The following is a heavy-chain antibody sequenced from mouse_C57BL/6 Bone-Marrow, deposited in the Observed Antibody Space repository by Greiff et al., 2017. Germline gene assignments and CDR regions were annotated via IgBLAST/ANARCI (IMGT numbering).Heavy chain of an antibody. V-gene: IGHV1-7*01. J-gene: IGHJ4*01. Sequence: VQLQESGAELVKPGASVKLSCKASGYTFTSYWMHWVKQRPGQGLEWIGYINPSSGYTKYNQKFKDKATLTADKSSSTAYVQLSSLTYEDSAVYYCARRTPVYYYGSGYESAMDYWGQGTSVTVSS. CDR1: GYTFTSYW. CDR2: INPSSGYT. D-gene: IGHD1-1*01. CDR3: ARRTPVYYYGSGYESAMDY.